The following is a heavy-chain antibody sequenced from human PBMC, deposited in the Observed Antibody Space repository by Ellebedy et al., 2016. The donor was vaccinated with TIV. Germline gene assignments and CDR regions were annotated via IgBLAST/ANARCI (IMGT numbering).Heavy chain of an antibody. D-gene: IGHD2-21*01. CDR2: ISFDGRNR. Sequence: PGGSLRLSCAASGFTFSSYAMHWVRQAPGKGLEWVAVISFDGRNRYFADSVKGRLTISRDNSKNTLYLQMNSLRAVDKAVYYCARDFAYNSMYFQFDYWGQGTLVTVSS. V-gene: IGHV3-30*01. CDR3: ARDFAYNSMYFQFDY. J-gene: IGHJ4*02. CDR1: GFTFSSYA.